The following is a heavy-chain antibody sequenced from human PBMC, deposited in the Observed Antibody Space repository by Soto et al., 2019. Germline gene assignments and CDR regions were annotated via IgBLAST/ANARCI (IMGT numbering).Heavy chain of an antibody. CDR3: ARSVPYCSGGSCYGVYYFDY. Sequence: GGALKISRKGFWYNFSSYWIGRVRQMPRKRPEWMGIIYPGDSDTRYSPSFQGQVTISADKSISTAYLQWSSLKASDTAMYYCARSVPYCSGGSCYGVYYFDYWGQGTLVTVSS. CDR2: IYPGDSDT. D-gene: IGHD2-15*01. V-gene: IGHV5-51*01. J-gene: IGHJ4*02. CDR1: WYNFSSYW.